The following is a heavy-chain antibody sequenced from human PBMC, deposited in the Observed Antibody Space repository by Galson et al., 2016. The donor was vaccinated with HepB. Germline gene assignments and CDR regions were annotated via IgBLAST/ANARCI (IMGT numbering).Heavy chain of an antibody. CDR2: ITPNSGAA. J-gene: IGHJ4*02. CDR3: ARLSPTWGYGKIDY. CDR1: GYTFIDYF. Sequence: SVKVSCKASGYTFIDYFIHWVRQAPGQGLEWLGWITPNSGAAKYDQKFQGRVTMTRDTSINTANMELTAADTAVYYCARLSPTWGYGKIDYWGRGTLVTVSS. V-gene: IGHV1-2*02. D-gene: IGHD5-12*01.